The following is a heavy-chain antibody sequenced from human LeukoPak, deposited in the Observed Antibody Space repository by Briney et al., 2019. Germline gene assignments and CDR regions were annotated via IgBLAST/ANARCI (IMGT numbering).Heavy chain of an antibody. CDR1: GFTFSSYA. CDR3: AKGWYSSGWSPFDY. CDR2: ISGSGGST. Sequence: GGSLRLSCAASGFTFSSYAMSWVRQALGKGLEWVSAISGSGGSTYYADSVKGRFTISRDNSKNTLYLQMNSLRAEDTAVYYCAKGWYSSGWSPFDYWGQGTLVTVSS. D-gene: IGHD6-19*01. V-gene: IGHV3-23*01. J-gene: IGHJ4*02.